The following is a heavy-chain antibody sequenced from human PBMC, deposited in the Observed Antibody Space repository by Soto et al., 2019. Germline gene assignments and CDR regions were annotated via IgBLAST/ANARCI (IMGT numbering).Heavy chain of an antibody. CDR1: GFTFSSYG. CDR2: ISYDGSNK. J-gene: IGHJ6*02. Sequence: GGSLRLSCAASGFTFSSYGMHWVRQAPGKGLEWVAVISYDGSNKYYADSVKGRFTISRDNSKNTLYLQINSLRAEDTAVYYCAKDLQYCSGGSCYGSGGMDVWGQGTTVTVSS. CDR3: AKDLQYCSGGSCYGSGGMDV. V-gene: IGHV3-30*18. D-gene: IGHD2-15*01.